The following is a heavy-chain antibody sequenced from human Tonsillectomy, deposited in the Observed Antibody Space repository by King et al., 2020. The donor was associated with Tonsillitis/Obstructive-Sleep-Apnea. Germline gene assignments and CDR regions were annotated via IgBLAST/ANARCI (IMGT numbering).Heavy chain of an antibody. D-gene: IGHD2-8*01. CDR3: ARDMVLEAGGDALDI. CDR2: ISYSGST. J-gene: IGHJ3*02. Sequence: QLQESGPGLVKPSETLSLTCTVSGGSISSYYWSWIRQPPGKGLEWIGYISYSGSTNYNTSLKSRVTISVDTPKNQFSLKLNSVTAADTAVYYCARDMVLEAGGDALDIWGQGTMVTVSS. CDR1: GGSISSYY. V-gene: IGHV4-59*01.